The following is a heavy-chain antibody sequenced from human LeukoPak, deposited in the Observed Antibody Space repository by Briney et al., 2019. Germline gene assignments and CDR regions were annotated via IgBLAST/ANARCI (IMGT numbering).Heavy chain of an antibody. CDR2: IYTSGST. CDR3: ARDVDYGDRHYYYYYYMDV. D-gene: IGHD4-17*01. J-gene: IGHJ6*03. CDR1: GGSISSYY. V-gene: IGHV4-4*07. Sequence: SETLSLTCTVSGGSISSYYWSWIRQPAGKGLEWIGRIYTSGSTNYNPSLKSRVTMSVDTSKNQFSLKLSSVTAADTAVYYCARDVDYGDRHYYYYYYMDVWAKGPRSPSP.